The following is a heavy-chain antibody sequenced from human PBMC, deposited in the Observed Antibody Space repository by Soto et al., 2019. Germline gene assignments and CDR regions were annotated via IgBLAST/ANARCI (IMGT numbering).Heavy chain of an antibody. CDR2: IYYSGRP. J-gene: IGHJ4*02. CDR1: GGSISSSRYY. CDR3: ASPMSVAARADVNYFAY. V-gene: IGHV4-39*01. Sequence: SEALSLTCTGSGGSISSSRYYWGWIRQPPGKGLEWIGSIYYSGRPYYNPSLKSRVTISVDTSKNQFSLKLSSVTAADTAVYYCASPMSVAARADVNYFAYWGQGTLVTVSS. D-gene: IGHD6-6*01.